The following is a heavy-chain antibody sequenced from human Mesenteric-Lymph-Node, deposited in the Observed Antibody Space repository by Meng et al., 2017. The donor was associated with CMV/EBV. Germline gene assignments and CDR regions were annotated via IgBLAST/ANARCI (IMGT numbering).Heavy chain of an antibody. Sequence: ASVKVSCKASGYTFTGYYIHWVRQAPGQGLEWMGWNNPNSGGTNYAQKFQGRVTMTRDTSISTAYMELSRLRSDDTAVYYCARDFGRSHYYYYGMDVWGQGTTVTVSS. J-gene: IGHJ6*02. CDR3: ARDFGRSHYYYYGMDV. V-gene: IGHV1-2*02. CDR1: GYTFTGYY. CDR2: NNPNSGGT. D-gene: IGHD1-26*01.